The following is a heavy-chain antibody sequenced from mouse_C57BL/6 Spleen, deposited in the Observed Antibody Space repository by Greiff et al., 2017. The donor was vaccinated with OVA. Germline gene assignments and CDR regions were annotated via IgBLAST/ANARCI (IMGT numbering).Heavy chain of an antibody. V-gene: IGHV1-55*01. J-gene: IGHJ1*03. CDR3: ARENYGGSSCGYFDV. Sequence: QVQLQQPGAELVKPGASVKMSCKASGYTFTSYWITWVKQRPGQGLEWIGDIYPGSGSTNYNEKFKSKATLTVDTSSSTAYMQLSSLTSEDSAVYYCARENYGGSSCGYFDVWGTGTTVTVSS. CDR1: GYTFTSYW. CDR2: IYPGSGST. D-gene: IGHD1-1*01.